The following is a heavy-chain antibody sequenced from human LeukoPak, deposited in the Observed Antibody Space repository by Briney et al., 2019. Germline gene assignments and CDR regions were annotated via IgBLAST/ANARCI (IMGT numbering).Heavy chain of an antibody. CDR1: GGTFSSYA. CDR2: IIPIFGTA. CDR3: ASTFRPRRFDCLYCSSTSCLFDF. Sequence: SVKVSCKASGGTFSSYAISWVRQAPGQGLEWMGGIIPIFGTANYAQKLQGRVTITTDESTSTAYMELISLRSEDPAVYTCASTFRPRRFDCLYCSSTSCLFDFWGQGTLVNVSS. J-gene: IGHJ4*02. V-gene: IGHV1-69*05. D-gene: IGHD2-2*01.